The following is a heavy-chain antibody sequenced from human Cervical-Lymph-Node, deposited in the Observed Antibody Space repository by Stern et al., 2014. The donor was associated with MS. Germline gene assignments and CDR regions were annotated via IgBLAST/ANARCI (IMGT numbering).Heavy chain of an antibody. CDR1: GFTFSSYW. CDR2: INGDGSST. J-gene: IGHJ4*02. D-gene: IGHD3-3*01. V-gene: IGHV3-74*01. CDR3: AREPIFF. Sequence: EVQLVESGGGLVQPGGSLRLSCAASGFTFSSYWMHWVRQAPGKGPAWVSRINGDGSSTSYADSVRGRFPISRDNAKNTLYLQMNSLRAEDTALYYCAREPIFFWGQGTLVTVSS.